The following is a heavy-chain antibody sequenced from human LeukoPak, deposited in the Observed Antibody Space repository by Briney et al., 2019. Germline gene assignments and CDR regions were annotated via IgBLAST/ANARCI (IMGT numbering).Heavy chain of an antibody. Sequence: PSETLSLTCTVSGGSISSYYWSWIRQPPGKGLEWIGYNYYSGSTNYNPSLKSRVTISVDTSKNQFSLKLSSVTAADTAVYYCARGIMVRGVIPLYYFDYWGQGTLVTVSS. V-gene: IGHV4-59*01. D-gene: IGHD3-10*01. CDR2: NYYSGST. J-gene: IGHJ4*02. CDR3: ARGIMVRGVIPLYYFDY. CDR1: GGSISSYY.